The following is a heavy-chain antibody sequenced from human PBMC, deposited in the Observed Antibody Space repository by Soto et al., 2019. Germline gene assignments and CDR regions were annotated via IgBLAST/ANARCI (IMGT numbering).Heavy chain of an antibody. J-gene: IGHJ4*02. CDR1: GDSISTYY. V-gene: IGHV4-59*01. Sequence: SETLSLTCTVSGDSISTYYWSWIWQPPGKGLEWIGYIFYTGGTAYNPSLKSRVTISLDMYRKQISLKLSSVTTADTATYFCARLQLVQAVIDVWGQGTLVTVSS. CDR2: IFYTGGT. CDR3: ARLQLVQAVIDV. D-gene: IGHD1-1*01.